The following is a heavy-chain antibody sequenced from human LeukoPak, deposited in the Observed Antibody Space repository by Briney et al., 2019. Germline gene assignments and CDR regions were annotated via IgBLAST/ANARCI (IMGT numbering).Heavy chain of an antibody. D-gene: IGHD2-21*02. CDR3: ARSDSLYLYFDY. V-gene: IGHV4-30-2*01. Sequence: PSETLSLTCAVSGGSISSGGYSWSWIRQPPGKGLEWIGYIYHSGSTYYNPSLKSRVTISVDRSKNQFSLKLSSVTAADTAVYYCARSDSLYLYFDYWGQGTLVTVSS. CDR2: IYHSGST. CDR1: GGSISSGGYS. J-gene: IGHJ4*02.